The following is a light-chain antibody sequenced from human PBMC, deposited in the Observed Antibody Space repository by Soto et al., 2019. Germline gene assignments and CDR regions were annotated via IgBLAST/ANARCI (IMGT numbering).Light chain of an antibody. CDR1: QSISSW. CDR2: KAS. J-gene: IGKJ5*01. Sequence: DIQMTQSPSILSASVGDRVTITCRASQSISSWLAWYQQKPGKAPKLLIYKASSLESGVPSRFSGSGSGTEFTLTISSLQPDDFATYYCQQYNSYWTFGQGTRLENK. CDR3: QQYNSYWT. V-gene: IGKV1-5*03.